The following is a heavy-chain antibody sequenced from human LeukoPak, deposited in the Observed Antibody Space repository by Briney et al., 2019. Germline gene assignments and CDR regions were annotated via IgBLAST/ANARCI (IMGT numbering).Heavy chain of an antibody. D-gene: IGHD3-22*01. V-gene: IGHV3-7*01. CDR2: IKQDGSEK. J-gene: IGHJ4*02. CDR1: GFTFSSYW. CDR3: ARDCSDSSSDYYPLGY. Sequence: GGSLRLSCAASGFTFSSYWMSWVRQAPGKGLEWVANIKQDGSEKYYVDSVKGRFTISRDNAKNSLYLQMNSLRAEDTAVYYCARDCSDSSSDYYPLGYWGQGTLVTVSS.